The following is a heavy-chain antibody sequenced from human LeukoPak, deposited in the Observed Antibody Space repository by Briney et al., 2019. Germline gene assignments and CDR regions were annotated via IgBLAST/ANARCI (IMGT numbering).Heavy chain of an antibody. CDR3: ARVVGGYYFDY. CDR2: ISGSGGST. CDR1: GFTFSSYA. J-gene: IGHJ4*02. V-gene: IGHV3-23*01. D-gene: IGHD1-26*01. Sequence: GGSLRLSCAASGFTFSSYAMSWVRQAPGKGLEWVSAISGSGGSTYYADSVKGRFTISRGNSKNTLYLQMNSLGAEDTAVYYCARVVGGYYFDYWGQGTLVTVSS.